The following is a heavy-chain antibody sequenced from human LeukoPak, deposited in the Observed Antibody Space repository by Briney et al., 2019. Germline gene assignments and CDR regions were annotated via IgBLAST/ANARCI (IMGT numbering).Heavy chain of an antibody. V-gene: IGHV5-51*01. D-gene: IGHD2/OR15-2a*01. CDR2: IYPGDSDT. J-gene: IGHJ3*02. Sequence: GESLKISCKGSGYSFTSYWIGWVRQMPGKGLEWMGIIYPGDSDTRYSPSFQGQVTILADKSISTAYLQWSSLKASDTAMYYCARRAVLSARSMLGAFDIRGQGTMVTVSS. CDR1: GYSFTSYW. CDR3: ARRAVLSARSMLGAFDI.